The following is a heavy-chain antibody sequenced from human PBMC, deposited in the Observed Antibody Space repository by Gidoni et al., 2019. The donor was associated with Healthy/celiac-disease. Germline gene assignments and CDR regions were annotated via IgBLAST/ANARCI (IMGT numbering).Heavy chain of an antibody. CDR1: GGSISSYY. D-gene: IGHD3-22*01. CDR3: ARGDYYDSSGYYYPSLYYYYGMDV. Sequence: QVQLQESGPGLVKPSETLSLTCTVSGGSISSYYWSWIRQPPGKGRAWIGYIYYSGSTNYNPSLKSRVTISVDTSKNQFSLKLSSVTAADTAVYYCARGDYYDSSGYYYPSLYYYYGMDVWGQGTTVTVSS. J-gene: IGHJ6*02. V-gene: IGHV4-59*01. CDR2: IYYSGST.